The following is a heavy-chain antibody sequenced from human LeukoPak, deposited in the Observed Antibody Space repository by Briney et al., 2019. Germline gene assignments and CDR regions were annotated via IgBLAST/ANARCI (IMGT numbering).Heavy chain of an antibody. J-gene: IGHJ4*02. V-gene: IGHV3-23*01. D-gene: IGHD1-26*01. CDR3: AKDPIFSGSYGVFDY. Sequence: GGSLRLSCAASGFTVSAYAMAWVRQAPGKGLEWVSTIIDSGNSIYYADSAEGRFTISRDNSKNTLYLQMNSLRAGDTAVYYCAKDPIFSGSYGVFDYWGLGTLVTVSS. CDR1: GFTVSAYA. CDR2: IIDSGNSI.